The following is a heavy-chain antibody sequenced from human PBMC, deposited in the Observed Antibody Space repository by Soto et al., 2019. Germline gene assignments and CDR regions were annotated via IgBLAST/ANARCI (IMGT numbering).Heavy chain of an antibody. CDR2: ISHAGVT. D-gene: IGHD3-3*01. CDR3: ARGGEWFAADY. V-gene: IGHV4-34*02. J-gene: IGHJ4*02. CDR1: GGSFSGYN. Sequence: QVQLQQWGAGLLKPSETLSLTCVVYGGSFSGYNWRWVRQSPGKGLEWLGEISHAGVTNHNPSLESRVTTSLDTSEKQFSLKLNSVTAADTAVYYCARGGEWFAADYWGPGTLVTVSS.